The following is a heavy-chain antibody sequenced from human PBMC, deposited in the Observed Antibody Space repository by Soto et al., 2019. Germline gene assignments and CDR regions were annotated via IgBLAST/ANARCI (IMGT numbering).Heavy chain of an antibody. CDR1: GGSISSGGYY. J-gene: IGHJ5*02. D-gene: IGHD3-3*01. Sequence: PSETLSLTCTVSGGSISSGGYYWSWIRQHPGKGLEWIGYIYYTGSTYYNPSLKSRVTISVDTSKNQFSLKLSSVTAADTAVYYCARVSVGGYYKYNWLVPWGQGTLVTVSS. V-gene: IGHV4-31*03. CDR2: IYYTGST. CDR3: ARVSVGGYYKYNWLVP.